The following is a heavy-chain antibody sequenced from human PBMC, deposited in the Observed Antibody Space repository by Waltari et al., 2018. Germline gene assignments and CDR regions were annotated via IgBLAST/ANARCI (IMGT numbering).Heavy chain of an antibody. CDR1: GGSFSGYY. J-gene: IGHJ3*02. CDR3: ASIVGATDPRGAFDI. V-gene: IGHV4-34*01. Sequence: QVQLQQWGAGLLKPSETLSLTCAVYGGSFSGYYWSWIRQPPGKGLEWIGEINHSGSTNYNPSLKRRVTISVDTSKNQFSLKLSSVTAADTAVYYCASIVGATDPRGAFDIWGQGTMVTVSS. D-gene: IGHD1-26*01. CDR2: INHSGST.